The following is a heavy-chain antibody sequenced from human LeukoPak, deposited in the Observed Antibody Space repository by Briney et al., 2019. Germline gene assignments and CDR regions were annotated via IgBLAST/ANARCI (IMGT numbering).Heavy chain of an antibody. J-gene: IGHJ3*02. CDR2: IYHSGST. Sequence: SETLSLTCAVSGYSISSGYYWGWIRQPPGKGMEWIGSIYHSGSTYYNPSLKSRVTISVDTSKNQFSLKLSSVTAADTAVYYCASPLGYCSSTSCSDAFDIWGQGTMVTVSS. CDR3: ASPLGYCSSTSCSDAFDI. CDR1: GYSISSGYY. D-gene: IGHD2-2*01. V-gene: IGHV4-38-2*01.